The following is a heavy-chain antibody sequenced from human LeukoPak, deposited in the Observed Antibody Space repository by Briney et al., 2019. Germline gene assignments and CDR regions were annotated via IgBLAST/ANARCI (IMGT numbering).Heavy chain of an antibody. V-gene: IGHV1-2*02. Sequence: ASVKVSRKASGYTFTGYYMHWVRQAPGQGLEWMGWINPNSGGTNYAQKFQGRVTMTRDTSISTAYMDLSRLRSDDTAVYYCARALPSHFDASGTFDYWGQGTLVTVSS. D-gene: IGHD3-22*01. CDR3: ARALPSHFDASGTFDY. J-gene: IGHJ4*02. CDR2: INPNSGGT. CDR1: GYTFTGYY.